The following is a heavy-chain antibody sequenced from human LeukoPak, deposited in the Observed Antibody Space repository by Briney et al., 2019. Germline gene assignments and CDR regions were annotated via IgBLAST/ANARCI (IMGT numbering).Heavy chain of an antibody. D-gene: IGHD1-26*01. CDR3: ATGVGHAFGI. CDR1: GFTFSSYW. CDR2: INSDGSST. Sequence: GGSLRLSCAASGFTFSSYWMYWVRQVPGKGLVWVSRINSDGSSTSDADSVKGRFTISRDNAKNTLYLQMNSLRAEDTAVYYRATGVGHAFGIWGQGTMVTVSS. J-gene: IGHJ3*02. V-gene: IGHV3-74*01.